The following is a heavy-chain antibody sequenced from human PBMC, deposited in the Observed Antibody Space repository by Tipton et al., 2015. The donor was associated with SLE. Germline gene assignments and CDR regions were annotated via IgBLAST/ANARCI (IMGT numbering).Heavy chain of an antibody. J-gene: IGHJ4*02. D-gene: IGHD3-22*01. CDR2: IRYDGSNK. V-gene: IGHV3-30*02. CDR1: GFTFSSYG. Sequence: SLRLSCAASGFTFSSYGMHWVRQAPGKGLEWVAFIRYDGSNKYYADSVKGRFTISRDNSKNTLYLQMNSLRAEDTAVYYCAKGGPDSSGYYYEDYWGQGTLVTVSS. CDR3: AKGGPDSSGYYYEDY.